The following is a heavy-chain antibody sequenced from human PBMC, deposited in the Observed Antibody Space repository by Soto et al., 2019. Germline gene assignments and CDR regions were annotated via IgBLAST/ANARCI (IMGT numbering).Heavy chain of an antibody. CDR2: ISVSSTI. D-gene: IGHD3-16*01. CDR3: ARVGLGLFGMDV. V-gene: IGHV3-48*02. Sequence: EVQLVESGGGLVQPGGSLRVSCAASGFTFSSYSMNWVRQAPGKGLEWVSDISVSSTIYYADSVKGRFTIYRDNAKNSLYLQMNSLRDEDTAVYYCARVGLGLFGMDVWGQGTTVTVSS. J-gene: IGHJ6*02. CDR1: GFTFSSYS.